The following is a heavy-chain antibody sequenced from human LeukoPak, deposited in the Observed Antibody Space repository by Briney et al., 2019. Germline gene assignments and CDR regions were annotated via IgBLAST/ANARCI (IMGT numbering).Heavy chain of an antibody. V-gene: IGHV1-8*01. CDR1: GYTFTSYD. J-gene: IGHJ3*02. Sequence: GASVKVSCKASGYTFTSYDINWVRQATGQGLEWMGWMSPNSDNRGYEQKFQGRVTMTMDTSISTAYMELSSLRSEDTAVYYCAVIMVVTAGVAFNIWGQGTMVTVSS. CDR2: MSPNSDNR. CDR3: AVIMVVTAGVAFNI. D-gene: IGHD2-21*02.